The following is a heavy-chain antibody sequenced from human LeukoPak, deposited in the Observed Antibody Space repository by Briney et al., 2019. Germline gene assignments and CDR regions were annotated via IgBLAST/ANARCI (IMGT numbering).Heavy chain of an antibody. Sequence: GGSLRLSCAASGFTFTDYAFHWVRQAPGKRLEWVTIISYSGESYADSVRGRFAISRDNSKNTVYLQMDSLRADDTAMYYCARNHFNQNVFDVWGQGTMVTVSS. CDR2: ISYSGE. J-gene: IGHJ3*01. D-gene: IGHD1-14*01. V-gene: IGHV3-30*01. CDR1: GFTFTDYA. CDR3: ARNHFNQNVFDV.